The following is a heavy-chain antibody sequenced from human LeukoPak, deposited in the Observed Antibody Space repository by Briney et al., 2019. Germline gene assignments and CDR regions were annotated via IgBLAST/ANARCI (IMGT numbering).Heavy chain of an antibody. CDR1: GFIFSRYA. CDR2: IWNDGSDE. Sequence: PGGSLRLSCAASGFIFSRYAMHWVRQTPGKGLEWVAAIWNDGSDENYADSVKGRFTISSDNSKNTLYLQMNSLRAEDTAVYYCAFDIGRSQGAFDIWGQGTMITVSS. CDR3: AFDIGRSQGAFDI. J-gene: IGHJ3*02. V-gene: IGHV3-33*01. D-gene: IGHD1-26*01.